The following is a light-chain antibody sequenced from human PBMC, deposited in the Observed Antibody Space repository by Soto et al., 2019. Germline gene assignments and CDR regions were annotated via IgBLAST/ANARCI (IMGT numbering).Light chain of an antibody. V-gene: IGKV3-15*01. CDR1: QAVNTR. Sequence: EIVLTQSPATLSSFPGDRVTLSCRASQAVNTRLAWYTHKPGQAPSLLIYGASTRATGTPARCSGSGSGTELTLTISSLQSEDFAVYYCQQYIRWPLTFGGGSKVDIK. J-gene: IGKJ4*01. CDR3: QQYIRWPLT. CDR2: GAS.